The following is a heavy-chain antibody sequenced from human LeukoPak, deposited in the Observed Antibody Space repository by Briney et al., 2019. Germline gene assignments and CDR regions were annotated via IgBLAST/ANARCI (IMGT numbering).Heavy chain of an antibody. CDR2: ISSSGSTI. V-gene: IGHV3-48*03. J-gene: IGHJ6*04. Sequence: GGSLRLSCAASGFTFSSYEMNWVRQAPGKGLEWVSYISSSGSTIYYADSVKGRFTISRDNAKNSLYLQMNSLRAEDTAVYYCANFPSYYYYGMDVWGKGTTVTVSS. CDR1: GFTFSSYE. CDR3: ANFPSYYYYGMDV.